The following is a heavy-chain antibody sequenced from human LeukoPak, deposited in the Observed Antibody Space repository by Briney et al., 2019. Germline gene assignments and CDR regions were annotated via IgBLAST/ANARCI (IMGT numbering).Heavy chain of an antibody. J-gene: IGHJ6*03. Sequence: KPSETLSLTCTVSGGSISSYYWSWIRQPPGKGLEWIGYIYYSGSTNYNPSLKSRVTISVDTSKKQFSLKLTSVTVADTAVYYCAREEYYYYIDVWGKGTTVTISS. V-gene: IGHV4-59*01. CDR2: IYYSGST. CDR1: GGSISSYY. CDR3: AREEYYYYIDV.